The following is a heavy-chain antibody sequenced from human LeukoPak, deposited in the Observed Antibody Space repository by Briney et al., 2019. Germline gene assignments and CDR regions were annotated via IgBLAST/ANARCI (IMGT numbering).Heavy chain of an antibody. J-gene: IGHJ4*02. CDR3: ASPLGYCTNGVCYVY. CDR1: GGSISSSSYY. CDR2: IYYSGST. Sequence: SETLSLTCTVSGGSISSSSYYWGWIRQPPGKGLEWIGSIYYSGSTYYNPSLKSRVTMSVDTSKNQFSLKLSSVTAADTAVYYCASPLGYCTNGVCYVYWGQGTLVTVSS. V-gene: IGHV4-39*01. D-gene: IGHD2-8*01.